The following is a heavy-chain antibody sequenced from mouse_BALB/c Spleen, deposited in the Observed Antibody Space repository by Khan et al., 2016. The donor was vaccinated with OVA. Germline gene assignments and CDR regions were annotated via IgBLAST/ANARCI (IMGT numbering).Heavy chain of an antibody. D-gene: IGHD1-1*02. Sequence: QVQLKESGPGLVAPSQSLSITCTVSGFSLTDYGVGWIRQPPGKGLEWLGVIWGGGTTYYNSALKSRLSISKDNSKSQVFLKMNSLQTDDTAMDYWAKLRWSHYYAMDYWGQGTAVTVSS. CDR1: GFSLTDYG. CDR3: AKLRWSHYYAMDY. CDR2: IWGGGTT. V-gene: IGHV2-6-5*01. J-gene: IGHJ4*01.